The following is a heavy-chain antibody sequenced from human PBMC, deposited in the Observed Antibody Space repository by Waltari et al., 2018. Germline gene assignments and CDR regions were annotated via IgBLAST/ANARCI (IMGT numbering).Heavy chain of an antibody. V-gene: IGHV4-38-2*01. Sequence: QVQLQESGPGLVKPSETLSLTCAVSGYSISSGYYWGWIRQPPGKGLEWIGSIYHSGSTYYNPSLKSRVTISVDTSKNQFSLKLSSMTAADTAVYYCARIGSSSWLFDYWGQGTLVTVSS. CDR3: ARIGSSSWLFDY. CDR2: IYHSGST. D-gene: IGHD6-13*01. J-gene: IGHJ4*02. CDR1: GYSISSGYY.